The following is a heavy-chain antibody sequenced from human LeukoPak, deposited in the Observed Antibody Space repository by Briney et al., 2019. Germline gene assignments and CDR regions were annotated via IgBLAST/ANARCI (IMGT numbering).Heavy chain of an antibody. V-gene: IGHV4-39*01. CDR2: IYYSGST. Sequence: SETLSLTCTVSGGSISSSSYSWGWIRQPPGKGLEWIGSIYYSGSTYYNPSLKSRVTISVDTSKNQFSLKLSSVTAADTAVYYCASHDFWSGYPIPSWGQGTLVTVSS. CDR3: ASHDFWSGYPIPS. J-gene: IGHJ5*02. CDR1: GGSISSSSYS. D-gene: IGHD3-3*01.